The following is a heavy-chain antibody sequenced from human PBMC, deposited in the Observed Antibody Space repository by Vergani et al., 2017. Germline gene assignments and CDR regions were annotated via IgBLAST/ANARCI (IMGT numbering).Heavy chain of an antibody. D-gene: IGHD4-17*01. J-gene: IGHJ4*02. Sequence: EVQLVESGGGLVQPGGSLRLSCAASGFTFSSYWMSWVRQAPGKGLEWVANIKQDGSEKYYVDSVKGRFTISRDNAKNSLYLQMNSLRAEDTAVYYCARVAAADDYGDYDVGWYFDYWGQGTLVTVSS. CDR3: ARVAAADDYGDYDVGWYFDY. CDR1: GFTFSSYW. CDR2: IKQDGSEK. V-gene: IGHV3-7*01.